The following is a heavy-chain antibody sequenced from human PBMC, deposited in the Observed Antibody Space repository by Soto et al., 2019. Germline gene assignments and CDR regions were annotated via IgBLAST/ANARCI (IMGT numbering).Heavy chain of an antibody. J-gene: IGHJ5*02. CDR2: IYYSGST. D-gene: IGHD2-8*02. CDR1: GGSITSSSYY. V-gene: IGHV4-39*01. CDR3: ARPVLGYNWSDP. Sequence: PSETLSLTCTVSGGSITSSSYYWGWIRQPPGKGLEWIGSIYYSGSTYYNPSLKSRVTISVDTSKNQFSLKLSSVTAADTAVYYCARPVLGYNWSDPWGQGTLVTVSS.